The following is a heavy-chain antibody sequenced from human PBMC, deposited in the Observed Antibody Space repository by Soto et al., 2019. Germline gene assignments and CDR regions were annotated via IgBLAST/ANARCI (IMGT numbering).Heavy chain of an antibody. Sequence: EVQLVESGGGLVQPGGSLRLSCAASGFTFSSSWMHWVRQAPGKGLVWVSRMYSDATSTKYADSVKGRFTISRDNTKNTLYLQMNSLIDEDTAVYYCVRDRGWSQYDYWGQGTLVTVSS. CDR2: MYSDATST. V-gene: IGHV3-74*03. J-gene: IGHJ4*02. CDR3: VRDRGWSQYDY. CDR1: GFTFSSSW. D-gene: IGHD2-15*01.